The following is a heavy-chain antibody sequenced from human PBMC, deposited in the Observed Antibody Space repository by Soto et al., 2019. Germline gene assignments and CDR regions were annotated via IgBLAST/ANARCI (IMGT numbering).Heavy chain of an antibody. J-gene: IGHJ6*02. V-gene: IGHV1-8*01. CDR2: MNPNSGNT. D-gene: IGHD1-20*01. CDR1: GYTFTSYD. Sequence: ASVKASCKASGYTFTSYDINSVRQATGQGHEWMGWMNPNSGNTGYAQKFQGRVTMTRNTSISTAYMELSSLRSEDTAVYYCARARGYNWRYYYYYGMDVWGQGTTVTVSS. CDR3: ARARGYNWRYYYYYGMDV.